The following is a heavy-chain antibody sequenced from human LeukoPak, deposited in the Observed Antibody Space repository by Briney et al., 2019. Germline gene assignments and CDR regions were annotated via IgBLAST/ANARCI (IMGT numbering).Heavy chain of an antibody. D-gene: IGHD2/OR15-2a*01. J-gene: IGHJ4*02. Sequence: TSSETLSLTCTVSGGSISSGDYYWSWVRQPPGKGLEWIGYIYYSGSTYYNPSLKSRVTISVDTSKNQFSLKLSSVTAADTAVYYCAREFLRDTASPLSIYWGQGTLVTVSS. CDR2: IYYSGST. CDR3: AREFLRDTASPLSIY. V-gene: IGHV4-30-4*01. CDR1: GGSISSGDYY.